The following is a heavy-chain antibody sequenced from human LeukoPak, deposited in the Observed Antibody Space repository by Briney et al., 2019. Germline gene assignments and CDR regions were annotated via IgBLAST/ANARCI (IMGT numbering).Heavy chain of an antibody. CDR1: GGSISSGGYY. D-gene: IGHD6-19*01. Sequence: SEPLSLICTVSGGSISSGGYYWDWIRQPPGKGLEWIGSIYHSGSTYYNPSLKSRVTISVDTSKNQFSLKLSSVTAADTAVYFCARDPNSSGWPSFDYWGQGTLVTVSS. V-gene: IGHV4-39*02. CDR3: ARDPNSSGWPSFDY. J-gene: IGHJ4*02. CDR2: IYHSGST.